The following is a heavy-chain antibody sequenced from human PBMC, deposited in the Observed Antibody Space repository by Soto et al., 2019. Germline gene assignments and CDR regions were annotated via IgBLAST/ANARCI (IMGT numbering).Heavy chain of an antibody. V-gene: IGHV4-34*01. Sequence: QVQLQQWGAGLLKPSETLSLTCAVYGGSFSGYYWSWIRQPPGKGLEWIGEINNSGSTNYNPSLKSRVTISVDTSKNQCSLKLSSVTAADTAVYYCARASTMTEKRSYYFDYWGQGTLVTVSS. D-gene: IGHD3-22*01. CDR3: ARASTMTEKRSYYFDY. J-gene: IGHJ4*02. CDR2: INNSGST. CDR1: GGSFSGYY.